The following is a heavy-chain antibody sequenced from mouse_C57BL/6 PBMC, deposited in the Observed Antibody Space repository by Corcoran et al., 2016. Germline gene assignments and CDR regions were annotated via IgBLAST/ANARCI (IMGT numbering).Heavy chain of an antibody. Sequence: VQLQQSGPELVKPGASVKMSCKASGYTFTDYNMHWVKQRPGQGLEWIARIYPGSGNTYYNEKFKGKATLTAEKSSSTAYMQLSSLTSEDSAVYFCARGAVVADWYFDVWGTGTTVTVSS. CDR3: ARGAVVADWYFDV. J-gene: IGHJ1*03. CDR2: IYPGSGNT. CDR1: GYTFTDYN. V-gene: IGHV1-76*01. D-gene: IGHD1-1*01.